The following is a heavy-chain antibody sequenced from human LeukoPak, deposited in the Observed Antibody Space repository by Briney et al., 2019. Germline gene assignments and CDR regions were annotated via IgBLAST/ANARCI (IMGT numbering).Heavy chain of an antibody. CDR1: GFTFSSYS. V-gene: IGHV3-48*02. Sequence: GGSLRLSCAGSGFTFSSYSMSWVRQAPGKGLEWLSYISSSGTIYYADSVKGRFTISRDNAKNSLYLQMNSLRDEDTAVYYCARVDYFESWGQGTLVTVSS. CDR2: ISSSGTI. CDR3: ARVDYFES. J-gene: IGHJ4*02.